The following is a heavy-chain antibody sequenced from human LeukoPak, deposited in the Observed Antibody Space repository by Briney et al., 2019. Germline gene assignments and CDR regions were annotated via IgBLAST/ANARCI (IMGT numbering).Heavy chain of an antibody. CDR2: IYTSGST. J-gene: IGHJ3*02. Sequence: PSETLSLTCTVSGGSISSYYWSWIRQPAGKGLEWIGRIYTSGSTNYNPSLKSRVTMSVDTSKNQFSLKLSSVTAADTAVYYCARDRLKLVYCSGGSCQDDAFDIWGQGTMVTVSS. D-gene: IGHD2-15*01. CDR1: GGSISSYY. CDR3: ARDRLKLVYCSGGSCQDDAFDI. V-gene: IGHV4-4*07.